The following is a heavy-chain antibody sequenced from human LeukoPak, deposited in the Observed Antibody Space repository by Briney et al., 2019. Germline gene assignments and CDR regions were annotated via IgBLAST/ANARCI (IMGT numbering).Heavy chain of an antibody. Sequence: GSLELSCAASGFPFSSYGMHWVRQAPGKGLGGVAVISYDGSNKYYADSVKGRFTISRDNSKNTLYLQMNSLRAEDTAVYYCARDHRGVRDYFDYWGQGTLVTVSS. CDR2: ISYDGSNK. CDR3: ARDHRGVRDYFDY. CDR1: GFPFSSYG. V-gene: IGHV3-30-3*01. D-gene: IGHD3-10*01. J-gene: IGHJ4*02.